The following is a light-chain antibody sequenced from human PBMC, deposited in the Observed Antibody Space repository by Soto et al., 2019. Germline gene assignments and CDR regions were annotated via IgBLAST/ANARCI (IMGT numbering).Light chain of an antibody. Sequence: MVMTQSPATVSVSPGERVTLSCRASQSAISNLAWYQQKPGQAPKLLIYEASTRATDIPARFSGSGSGTEFTLTISSLLSEDFAAYYCQQYYRWPLTFGGGTKVDIK. CDR3: QQYYRWPLT. V-gene: IGKV3-15*01. CDR2: EAS. CDR1: QSAISN. J-gene: IGKJ4*02.